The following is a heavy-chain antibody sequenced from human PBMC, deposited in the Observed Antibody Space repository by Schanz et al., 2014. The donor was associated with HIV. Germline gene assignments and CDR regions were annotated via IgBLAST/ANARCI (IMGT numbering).Heavy chain of an antibody. CDR1: GGSFRGYY. V-gene: IGHV4-34*02. Sequence: QVQLQQWGAGLLKPSETLSLTCAVYGGSFRGYYWTWIRQFPGLGLEWIGGVRHIGGTNYNPSLKSRAPISMNMAKNHFSMNITSETAADTAVYFCARGDFGGNSVDYWGHGNMVTVSS. D-gene: IGHD4-17*01. CDR3: ARGDFGGNSVDY. J-gene: IGHJ4*01. CDR2: VRHIGGT.